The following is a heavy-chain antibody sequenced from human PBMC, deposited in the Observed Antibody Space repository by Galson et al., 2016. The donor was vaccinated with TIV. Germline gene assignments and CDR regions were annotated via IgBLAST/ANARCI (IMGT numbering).Heavy chain of an antibody. V-gene: IGHV3-30*04. CDR3: AREGYCSSASRSNWFDP. J-gene: IGHJ5*02. CDR1: GFIFSNYA. CDR2: ISDDGSNK. Sequence: SLRLSCAASGFIFSNYAMHWVRQAPGKGLEWVAVISDDGSNKYNADSVKGRLTISRDNSKNTLYLQMNSLRAEDTAVYYCAREGYCSSASRSNWFDPWGQGTLVTVSS. D-gene: IGHD2-2*01.